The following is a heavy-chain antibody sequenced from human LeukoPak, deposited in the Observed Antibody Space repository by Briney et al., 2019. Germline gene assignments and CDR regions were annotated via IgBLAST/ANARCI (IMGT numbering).Heavy chain of an antibody. CDR2: IYYSGST. CDR3: ARDYGTGDSSGYYLY. CDR1: GGSISSGGYY. V-gene: IGHV4-31*03. Sequence: SQTLSLTCTVSGGSISSGGYYWSWIRQHPGKGLEWIGYIYYSGSTNYNPSLKSRVTISVDTSKNQFSLKLSSVTAADTAVYYRARDYGTGDSSGYYLYWGQGTLVTVSS. D-gene: IGHD3-22*01. J-gene: IGHJ4*02.